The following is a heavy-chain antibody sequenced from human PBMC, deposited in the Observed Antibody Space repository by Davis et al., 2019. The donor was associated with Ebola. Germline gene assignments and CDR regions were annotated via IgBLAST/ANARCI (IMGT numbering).Heavy chain of an antibody. J-gene: IGHJ4*02. CDR1: GFTFSNAW. V-gene: IGHV3-74*01. D-gene: IGHD3-3*01. CDR2: IKTDGSMT. Sequence: HTGGSLRLSCAASGFTFSNAWMSWARHAPGKGLVWVSRIKTDGSMTGYGDSVQGRFTISRDNAKNTLYLQMNDLRAEDTAVYYCAREGKIFGLDYWGQGALVSVSS. CDR3: AREGKIFGLDY.